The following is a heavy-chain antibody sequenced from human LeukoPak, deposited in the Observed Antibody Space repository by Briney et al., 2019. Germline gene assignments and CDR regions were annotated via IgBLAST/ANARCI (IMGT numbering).Heavy chain of an antibody. V-gene: IGHV3-30*02. J-gene: IGHJ4*02. CDR2: IRYDGSDK. CDR1: GFTFSSYA. D-gene: IGHD3-22*01. CDR3: VKESESYDSSGSTFDY. Sequence: GGSLRLSCAASGFTFSSYAMHWVRQAPGKGLEWVAFIRYDGSDKYYADSVKGRFTISRDNSKNTLYLQMNSLRAEDTAVYYCVKESESYDSSGSTFDYWGQGTLVTVSS.